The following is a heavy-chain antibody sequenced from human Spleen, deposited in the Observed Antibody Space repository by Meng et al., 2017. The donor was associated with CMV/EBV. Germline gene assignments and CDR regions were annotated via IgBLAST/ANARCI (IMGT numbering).Heavy chain of an antibody. V-gene: IGHV3-33*01. CDR3: ARDVSRSLDYFNGMDV. CDR1: GFTFRNYD. Sequence: GESLKISCAAFGFTFRNYDIHWVHQAPGKGLQWVAVISYDGNKRYYADSVKGRFTISRDNSRKMLNLQMNSLRADDTAVYYCARDVSRSLDYFNGMDVWGQGTTVTVSS. J-gene: IGHJ6*02. D-gene: IGHD1-26*01. CDR2: ISYDGNKR.